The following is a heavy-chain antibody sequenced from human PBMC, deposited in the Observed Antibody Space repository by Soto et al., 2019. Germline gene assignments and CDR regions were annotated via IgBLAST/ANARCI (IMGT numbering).Heavy chain of an antibody. J-gene: IGHJ6*02. CDR1: GFIFSTYS. D-gene: IGHD1-26*01. Sequence: GGSLRLSCAASGFIFSTYSMNWVRQAPGKGLEWVSSVSTTGDYIYYAGSLRGRFTISRDNAKNSLYLQMDSLKFEDTAVYYCARTDYSGSYHGYYYGMDVWGQGTTVTV. CDR2: VSTTGDYI. CDR3: ARTDYSGSYHGYYYGMDV. V-gene: IGHV3-21*01.